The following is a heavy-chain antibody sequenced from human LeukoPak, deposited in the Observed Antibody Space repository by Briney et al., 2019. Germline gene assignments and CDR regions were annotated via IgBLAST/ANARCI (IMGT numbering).Heavy chain of an antibody. D-gene: IGHD2-2*01. Sequence: PSETLSLTCTVSGGSISSYYWSWIRQPAGKGLEWIGRIYTSGSTNYNPSLKSRVTMSVDTSKNQFSLKLSSVTAADTAVYYCAREGSLPVPAAMSDNWFDPWGQGTLVTVSS. CDR2: IYTSGST. CDR1: GGSISSYY. J-gene: IGHJ5*02. CDR3: AREGSLPVPAAMSDNWFDP. V-gene: IGHV4-4*07.